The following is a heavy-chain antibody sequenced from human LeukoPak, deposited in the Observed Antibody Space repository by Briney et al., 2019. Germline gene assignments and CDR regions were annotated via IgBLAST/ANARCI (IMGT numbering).Heavy chain of an antibody. Sequence: GGSLRLSCATSGFTLSDHYLDWVRQAPGKGLEWVGRIRNKANSYATEYAASVKGRFTISRDDSQNSLYLQMNSLKTEDTAVYYCARSYCSSTNCYGLDYFDYWGQGTLVTVSS. J-gene: IGHJ4*02. CDR3: ARSYCSSTNCYGLDYFDY. CDR1: GFTLSDHY. D-gene: IGHD2-2*01. V-gene: IGHV3-72*01. CDR2: IRNKANSYAT.